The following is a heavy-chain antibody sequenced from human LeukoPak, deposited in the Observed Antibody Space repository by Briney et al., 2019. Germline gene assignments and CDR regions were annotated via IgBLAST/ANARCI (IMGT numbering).Heavy chain of an antibody. V-gene: IGHV3-9*01. Sequence: SLRLSCAASGFTFDDYAMHWVRQAPGKGLEWVSGISWNSGSIGYADSVKGRFTISRDNAKNSLYLQMNSLRAEDTALYYCAKDRGSGWLDYWGQGTLVTVSS. CDR1: GFTFDDYA. CDR3: AKDRGSGWLDY. CDR2: ISWNSGSI. D-gene: IGHD6-19*01. J-gene: IGHJ4*02.